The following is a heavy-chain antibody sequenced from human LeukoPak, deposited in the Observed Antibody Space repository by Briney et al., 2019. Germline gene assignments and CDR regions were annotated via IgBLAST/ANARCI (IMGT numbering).Heavy chain of an antibody. CDR1: GFTFSSYS. CDR2: ISSSSSYI. V-gene: IGHV3-21*01. J-gene: IGHJ4*02. D-gene: IGHD4/OR15-4a*01. CDR3: ARDGARPGLGGVDD. Sequence: NPGGSLILSCAASGFTFSSYSMNWVRQAPGKGLEWVSSISSSSSYIYYADSVKGRFTISRDNAKNSLYLQMNSLRAEDTAVYYCARDGARPGLGGVDDWGQGTLVTVSS.